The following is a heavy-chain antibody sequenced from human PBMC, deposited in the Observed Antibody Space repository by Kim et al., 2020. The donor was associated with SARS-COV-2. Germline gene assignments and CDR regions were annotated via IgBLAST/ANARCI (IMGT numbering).Heavy chain of an antibody. Sequence: GGSLRLSCAASGFTFSSYGMHWVRQAPGKGLEWVAVIWYDGSNKYYADSVKGRFTISRDNSKNTLYLQMNSLRAEDTAVYYCARYYYDSSGSTFDYWGQGTLVTVSS. V-gene: IGHV3-33*08. CDR2: IWYDGSNK. D-gene: IGHD3-22*01. CDR3: ARYYYDSSGSTFDY. J-gene: IGHJ4*02. CDR1: GFTFSSYG.